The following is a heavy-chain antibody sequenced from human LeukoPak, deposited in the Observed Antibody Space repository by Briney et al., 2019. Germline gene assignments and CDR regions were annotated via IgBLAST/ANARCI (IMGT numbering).Heavy chain of an antibody. CDR2: IYPGDSDT. CDR3: ARHVSSGWYYYYYGMDV. CDR1: GYSFTSYW. D-gene: IGHD6-19*01. Sequence: GESLKISCKGSGYSFTSYWIGWVRQMPGKGLEWMGIIYPGDSDTRYSPSFQGQVTISADKSISTAYLQWSSLKASDTAMYYCARHVSSGWYYYYYGMDVWGQGTTVTVSS. J-gene: IGHJ6*02. V-gene: IGHV5-51*01.